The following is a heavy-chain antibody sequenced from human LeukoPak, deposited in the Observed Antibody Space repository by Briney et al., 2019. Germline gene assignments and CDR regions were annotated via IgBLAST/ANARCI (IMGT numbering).Heavy chain of an antibody. J-gene: IGHJ3*02. CDR2: INPNSGGT. V-gene: IGHV1-2*02. CDR1: GGTFSSYA. D-gene: IGHD7-27*01. Sequence: GASVKVSCKASGGTFSSYAISWVRQAPGQGLEWMGWINPNSGGTNYAQKFQGRVTMTRDTSISTAYMELSRLRSDDTAVYYCARKTGDDASDIWGQGTMVTVSS. CDR3: ARKTGDDASDI.